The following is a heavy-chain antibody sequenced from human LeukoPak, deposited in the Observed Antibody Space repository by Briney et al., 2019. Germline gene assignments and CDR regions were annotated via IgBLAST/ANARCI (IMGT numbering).Heavy chain of an antibody. D-gene: IGHD2-2*01. CDR3: ARSGSSTSCPRDY. CDR2: INPSGSNT. J-gene: IGHJ4*02. V-gene: IGHV1-46*01. Sequence: ASVKVSCKASGYTFTNYYMHWVRQAPGQGLEWMGIINPSGSNTSYAQKFQGRVTMTRDTSTSTVYMELRSLRSEDTAVYYCARSGSSTSCPRDYWGQGTLVTVAS. CDR1: GYTFTNYY.